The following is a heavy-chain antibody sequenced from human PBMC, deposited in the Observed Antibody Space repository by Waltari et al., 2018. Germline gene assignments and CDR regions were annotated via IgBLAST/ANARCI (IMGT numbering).Heavy chain of an antibody. Sequence: QVQLVESGGGVVQPGRSLRLSCAASGFTFSSYAMPWVRQAPGKGLEWVAVISYDGSNKYYADSVKGRFTISRDNSKNTLYLQMNSLRAEDTAVYYCARGPVMVVLNYYGMDVWGQGTTVTVSS. V-gene: IGHV3-30-3*01. D-gene: IGHD2-8*02. CDR1: GFTFSSYA. J-gene: IGHJ6*02. CDR2: ISYDGSNK. CDR3: ARGPVMVVLNYYGMDV.